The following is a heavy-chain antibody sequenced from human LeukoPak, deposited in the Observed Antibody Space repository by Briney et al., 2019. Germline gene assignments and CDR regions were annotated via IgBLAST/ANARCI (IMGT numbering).Heavy chain of an antibody. J-gene: IGHJ4*02. CDR2: IKQDGSEK. CDR1: LFTLSSYW. D-gene: IGHD6-6*01. CDR3: ARPPYSSSSDY. Sequence: PGGSLRVSRVASLFTLSSYWMSGVRQAPGKGREWVANIKQDGSEKYYVDSERSIYTITRDNAKNTPYLQMNSLRAEDTAVYYCARPPYSSSSDYWGQGTLVTVSS. V-gene: IGHV3-7*01.